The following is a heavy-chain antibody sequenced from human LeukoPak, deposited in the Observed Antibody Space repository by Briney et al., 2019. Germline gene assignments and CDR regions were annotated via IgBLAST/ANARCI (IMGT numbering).Heavy chain of an antibody. CDR3: ARQGRIAAAGTKGYYMDV. Sequence: PSQTLSLTCTVSGGSISSGGYYWSWIRQHPGKGLEWIGYIYYSGSTYYNPSLKSRVTISVDTSKNQFSLKLSSVTAADTAVYYCARQGRIAAAGTKGYYMDVWGKGTTVTVSS. CDR1: GGSISSGGYY. J-gene: IGHJ6*03. D-gene: IGHD6-13*01. CDR2: IYYSGST. V-gene: IGHV4-31*03.